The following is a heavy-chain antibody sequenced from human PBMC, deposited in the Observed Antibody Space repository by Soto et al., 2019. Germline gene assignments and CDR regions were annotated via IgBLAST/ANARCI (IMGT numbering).Heavy chain of an antibody. CDR2: IWADGNHK. J-gene: IGHJ3*02. Sequence: QVHLLDSGGGVVQPGRSLRLSCSATGFTFTRFGMHWVRQAPGKGLEWVAVIWADGNHKFYADSVRGRFTIYRDNSKNTLNLQMDGLRAEDTAVYYCVKERAPFDAFDIWGQGTMVTVSS. CDR1: GFTFTRFG. V-gene: IGHV3-33*06. CDR3: VKERAPFDAFDI.